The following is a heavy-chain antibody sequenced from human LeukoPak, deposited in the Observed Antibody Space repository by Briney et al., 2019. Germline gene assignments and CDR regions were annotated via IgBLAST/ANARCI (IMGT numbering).Heavy chain of an antibody. CDR3: ARDSGQTYYDILTGYWYYYYMDV. Sequence: PGGSLRLSCAASGFTFSSYWMSWVRQAPGKGLEWVANIKQDGSEKYYVDSVKGRFTISRDNAKNSLYLQMNSLRAEDTAVYYCARDSGQTYYDILTGYWYYYYMDVWGKGTTVTISS. CDR2: IKQDGSEK. CDR1: GFTFSSYW. J-gene: IGHJ6*03. V-gene: IGHV3-7*01. D-gene: IGHD3-9*01.